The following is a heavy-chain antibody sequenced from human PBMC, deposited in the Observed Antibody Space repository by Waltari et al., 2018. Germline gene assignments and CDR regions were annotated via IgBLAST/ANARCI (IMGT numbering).Heavy chain of an antibody. Sequence: QVQLQESGPGLVKPSETLSLTCTVSGGSISSHSWRWIRQPPGKGLEWIGYIYYSGSTNYNPSLKSRVTISVDTSKNQFSLKLSSVTAADTAVYYCARGGGVRVAGLDYWGQGTLVTVSS. J-gene: IGHJ4*02. D-gene: IGHD2-21*01. CDR1: GGSISSHS. V-gene: IGHV4-59*11. CDR3: ARGGGVRVAGLDY. CDR2: IYYSGST.